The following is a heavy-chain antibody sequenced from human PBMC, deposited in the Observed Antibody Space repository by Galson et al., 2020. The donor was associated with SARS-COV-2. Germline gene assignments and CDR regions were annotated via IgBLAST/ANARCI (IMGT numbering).Heavy chain of an antibody. CDR2: IKQDGSVK. D-gene: IGHD3-16*01. CDR3: AREGTGGFDY. CDR1: GLTLTRNW. V-gene: IGHV3-7*01. Sequence: GGSLRLSCATSGLTLTRNWMAWVSQAPGMGLEWVANIKQDGSVKSYADSVKGRFTISRDNAENSLYLQMNSLRVEDTAVYYCAREGTGGFDYWGQGTPVTVSS. J-gene: IGHJ4*02.